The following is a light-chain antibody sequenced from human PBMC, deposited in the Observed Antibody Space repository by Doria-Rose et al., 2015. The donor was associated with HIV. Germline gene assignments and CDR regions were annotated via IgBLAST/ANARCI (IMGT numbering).Light chain of an antibody. Sequence: LAWFQQKPGKAPTSLIYAASSLQSGVPSKFRGSGSETDFTFTITSLQPEDFATYYCQQYKSYHITFGQGTRLE. CDR3: QQYKSYHIT. J-gene: IGKJ5*01. CDR2: AAS. V-gene: IGKV1-16*02.